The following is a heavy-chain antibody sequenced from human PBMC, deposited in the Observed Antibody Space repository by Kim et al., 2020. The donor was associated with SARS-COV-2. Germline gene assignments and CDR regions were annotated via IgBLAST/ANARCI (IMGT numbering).Heavy chain of an antibody. J-gene: IGHJ1*01. V-gene: IGHV3-23*01. CDR2: IRGSGEST. CDR3: AEISSGSSGWFEYFQH. Sequence: GGSLRLSCAASGFTFNIYAMSWVRQAPGKGLEWVSGIRGSGESTTYADSGKGRFTISRDNSKNTLYLQMDRLRVDDTALYYCAEISSGSSGWFEYFQHWGQGTLVTVSS. D-gene: IGHD6-19*01. CDR1: GFTFNIYA.